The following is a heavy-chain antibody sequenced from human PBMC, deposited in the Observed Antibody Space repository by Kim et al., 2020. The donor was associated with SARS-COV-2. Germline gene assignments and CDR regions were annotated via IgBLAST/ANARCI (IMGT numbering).Heavy chain of an antibody. D-gene: IGHD3-22*01. CDR3: ARRYDSSGPLYYYYGMDV. J-gene: IGHJ6*02. V-gene: IGHV5-51*01. CDR2: IYPGDSDT. CDR1: GYSFTSYW. Sequence: GESLQISCKGSGYSFTSYWIGWVRQMPGKGLEWMGIIYPGDSDTRYSPSFQGQVTISADKSISTAYLQWSCLKASDTAMYYCARRYDSSGPLYYYYGMDVWGQGTTVTVSS.